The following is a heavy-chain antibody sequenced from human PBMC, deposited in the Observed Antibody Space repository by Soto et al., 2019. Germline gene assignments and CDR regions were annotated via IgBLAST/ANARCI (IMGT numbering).Heavy chain of an antibody. J-gene: IGHJ3*02. CDR2: TYTGGNT. CDR1: DFTVSSKY. Sequence: EVRLAETGGGLIQPGGSLSLSCAASDFTVSSKYMHWVRQAPGKGLEWVSLTYTGGNTNFADSVKGRFTASRDISKNTLYLHMNSLRVEDTAVYFCAWEGYGYGFDIWGQGTVVTVSS. V-gene: IGHV3-53*02. D-gene: IGHD5-18*01. CDR3: AWEGYGYGFDI.